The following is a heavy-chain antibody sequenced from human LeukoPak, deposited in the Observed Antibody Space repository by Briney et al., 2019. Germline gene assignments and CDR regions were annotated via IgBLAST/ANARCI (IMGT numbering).Heavy chain of an antibody. J-gene: IGHJ4*02. CDR2: INPNSGGT. CDR1: GYTFTGYY. D-gene: IGHD3-10*01. Sequence: GASVKVSCKASGYTFTGYYMHWVRQAPGQGLEWMGWINPNSGGTNYAQKFQGRVTMTRDTSISTAYMELSRLRSDDTAVHYCATHSMVREVIILDKFDYWGQGTLVTVSS. CDR3: ATHSMVREVIILDKFDY. V-gene: IGHV1-2*02.